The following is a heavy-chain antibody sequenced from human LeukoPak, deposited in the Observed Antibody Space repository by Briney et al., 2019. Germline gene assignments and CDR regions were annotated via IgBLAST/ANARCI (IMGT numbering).Heavy chain of an antibody. Sequence: GGSLRLSCTASGFTFSDYGMHWVRQPPGKGLEWVSIIWYDGSNKTYEDSVKGRFTISRDNSKNTLYLQMNSLRAEDTAVYYCARGVDYYENSGTIDYWGQGTLVTVSS. CDR1: GFTFSDYG. V-gene: IGHV3-33*01. J-gene: IGHJ4*02. D-gene: IGHD3-22*01. CDR3: ARGVDYYENSGTIDY. CDR2: IWYDGSNK.